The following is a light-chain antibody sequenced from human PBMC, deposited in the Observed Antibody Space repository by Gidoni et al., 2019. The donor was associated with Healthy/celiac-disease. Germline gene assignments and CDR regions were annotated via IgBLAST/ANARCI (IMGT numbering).Light chain of an antibody. Sequence: DIQMTQSPSTLSASVGDRVTITCRDSQSISSWLAWYQQKPGKAPKLLIYDASSLESGVPSRFSGSGSGTEFTLTISSLQPDVFATYYCQQYNSYSQTFGQGTKVEIK. CDR3: QQYNSYSQT. J-gene: IGKJ1*01. V-gene: IGKV1-5*01. CDR2: DAS. CDR1: QSISSW.